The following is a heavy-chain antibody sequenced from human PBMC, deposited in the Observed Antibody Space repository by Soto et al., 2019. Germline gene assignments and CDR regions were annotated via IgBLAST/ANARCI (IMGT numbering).Heavy chain of an antibody. D-gene: IGHD5-12*01. Sequence: SGTLSLTCAVYGGSFSGYYWSWIRQPPGKGLEWIGEINHSGSTNYNPSLKSRVTISVDTSKNQFSLKLSSVTAADTAVYYCARTGAYSGYDLAYWGQVNLV. V-gene: IGHV4-34*01. CDR2: INHSGST. CDR3: ARTGAYSGYDLAY. CDR1: GGSFSGYY. J-gene: IGHJ4*02.